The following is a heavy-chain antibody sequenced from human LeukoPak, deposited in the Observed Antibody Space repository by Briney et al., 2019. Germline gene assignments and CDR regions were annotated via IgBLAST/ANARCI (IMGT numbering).Heavy chain of an antibody. CDR3: ARVGGWNYSWFDP. CDR2: ISGGGGST. V-gene: IGHV3-23*01. D-gene: IGHD1-7*01. Sequence: GGSLRLSCAASGFTFSIYAMTWVRQAPGKGLEWVSGISGGGGSTWYADSVKGRFTISRDNSKNTLSLQMNSLRVEDTAVYYCARVGGWNYSWFDPWGQGTLVTVSS. CDR1: GFTFSIYA. J-gene: IGHJ5*02.